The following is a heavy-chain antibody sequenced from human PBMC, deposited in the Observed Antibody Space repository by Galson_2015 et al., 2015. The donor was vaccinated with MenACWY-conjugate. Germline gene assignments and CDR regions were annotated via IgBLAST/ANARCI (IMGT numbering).Heavy chain of an antibody. CDR1: GFIFSDYW. CDR3: ARPLREVRLEPDY. Sequence: SLRLSCPASGFIFSDYWMTWVRQAPGKGLEWVANIKQAGSEKYYVDSVKGRFSISRDNARKSLYLQMNSLRDDDTAVYYCARPLREVRLEPDYWGQGTLVTVSS. J-gene: IGHJ4*02. V-gene: IGHV3-7*03. D-gene: IGHD1-26*01. CDR2: IKQAGSEK.